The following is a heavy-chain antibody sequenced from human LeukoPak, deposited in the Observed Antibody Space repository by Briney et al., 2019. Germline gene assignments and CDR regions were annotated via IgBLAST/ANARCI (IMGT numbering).Heavy chain of an antibody. CDR3: AREGYCNSTSCDKPFDY. J-gene: IGHJ4*02. CDR2: ISAYNGHT. Sequence: GASVKVSCKASGYTFTSYGITWVRQAPGQGLEWMGWISAYNGHTNYAQKFQGRVTMTTDTSTSTPYMELRSLRSDDTALYYCAREGYCNSTSCDKPFDYWGQGTLVTVSS. V-gene: IGHV1-18*01. D-gene: IGHD2-2*01. CDR1: GYTFTSYG.